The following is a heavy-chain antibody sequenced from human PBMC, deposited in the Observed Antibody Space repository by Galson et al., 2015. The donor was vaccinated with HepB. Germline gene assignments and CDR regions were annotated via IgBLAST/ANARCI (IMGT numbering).Heavy chain of an antibody. CDR2: ISGSGGST. J-gene: IGHJ4*02. CDR3: AKDMMYSSWSMIVVCQIDY. Sequence: SLRLSCAASGFTFSSYAMSWVRQAPGKGLEWVSAISGSGGSTYYAGSVKGRFTISRDNSKNTLYLQMNSLRAEDTAVYYCAKDMMYSSWSMIVVCQIDYWGQGTLVTVSS. CDR1: GFTFSSYA. D-gene: IGHD3-22*01. V-gene: IGHV3-23*01.